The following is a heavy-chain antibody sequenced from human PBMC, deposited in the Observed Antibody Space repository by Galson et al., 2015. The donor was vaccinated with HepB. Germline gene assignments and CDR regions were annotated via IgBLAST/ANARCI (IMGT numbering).Heavy chain of an antibody. D-gene: IGHD3-22*01. CDR3: ARVPYYYDSSGYYYGGLGFDP. CDR1: GYTFTSYG. CDR2: ISAYNGNT. V-gene: IGHV1-18*04. Sequence: SVKVSCKASGYTFTSYGISWVRQAPGQGLEWMGWISAYNGNTNYAQKLQGRVTMTTDTSTSTAYMELRSLRSDDTAVYYCARVPYYYDSSGYYYGGLGFDPWGQGTLVTVSS. J-gene: IGHJ5*02.